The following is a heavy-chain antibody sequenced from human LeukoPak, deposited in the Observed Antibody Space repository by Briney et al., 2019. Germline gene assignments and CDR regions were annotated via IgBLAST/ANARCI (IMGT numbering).Heavy chain of an antibody. D-gene: IGHD6-13*01. V-gene: IGHV3-53*01. Sequence: GGSLRLSCAASGFTVSSNYMSWVRQAPGKGLEWVSVIYSGGSTYYADSVNGRFTISRDNSKNTLYLQMNSLRAEDTAVYYCARGSSWYSGFDYWGQGTLVTVSS. J-gene: IGHJ4*02. CDR3: ARGSSWYSGFDY. CDR2: IYSGGST. CDR1: GFTVSSNY.